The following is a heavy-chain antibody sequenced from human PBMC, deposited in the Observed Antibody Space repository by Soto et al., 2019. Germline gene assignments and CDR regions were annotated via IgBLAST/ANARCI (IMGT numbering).Heavy chain of an antibody. CDR2: IIPIFGTA. V-gene: IGHV1-69*05. CDR3: ARDLETSVRAFDI. CDR1: GGTFSSYA. Sequence: SVKVSCKASGGTFSSYAISWVRQAPGQGLEWMEEIIPIFGTANYAQKFQGRVTITTDESTSTVYMELSSLRSEDTAVYYCARDLETSVRAFDIWGQGTMVTVSS. J-gene: IGHJ3*02. D-gene: IGHD3-3*01.